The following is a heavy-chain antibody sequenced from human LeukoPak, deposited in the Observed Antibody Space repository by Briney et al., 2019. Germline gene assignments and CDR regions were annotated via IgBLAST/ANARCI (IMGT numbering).Heavy chain of an antibody. CDR3: ARHAPSDTSGWYYFDY. V-gene: IGHV4-59*08. J-gene: IGHJ4*02. Sequence: PSETLSLTCTVSGGSISSYYCSWIRQPPGKGLEWIGYIYSSGSTNYRPSLKSRVTISIDTSKKQFSLKMSSVTAADTAVYYCARHAPSDTSGWYYFDYWGQGTLVTVSS. D-gene: IGHD6-19*01. CDR1: GGSISSYY. CDR2: IYSSGST.